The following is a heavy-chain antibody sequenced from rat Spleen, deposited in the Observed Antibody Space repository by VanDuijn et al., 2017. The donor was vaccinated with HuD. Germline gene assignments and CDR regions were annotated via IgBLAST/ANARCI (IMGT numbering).Heavy chain of an antibody. CDR2: INSAGTT. CDR1: GHSITSSYR. CDR3: AISDGVHYYLPFAD. Sequence: EVQLQESGPGPVKVSESLSLTCSVTGHSITSSYRWNWIRKFPGNKLEWMGYINSAGTTNYNPSHKSRISITRDTAKNHFFLQVNSVSSEDTATYYCAISDGVHYYLPFADWGQGTLVTASS. V-gene: IGHV3-3*01. J-gene: IGHJ3*01. D-gene: IGHD1-1*01.